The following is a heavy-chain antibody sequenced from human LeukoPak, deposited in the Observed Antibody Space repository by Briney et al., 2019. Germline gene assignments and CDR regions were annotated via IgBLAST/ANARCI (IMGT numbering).Heavy chain of an antibody. CDR1: DYTFTSYG. CDR2: ISAYNGNT. J-gene: IGHJ6*03. V-gene: IGHV1-18*01. Sequence: ASVKVSCKASDYTFTSYGISWVRQAPGQGLEWMGWISAYNGNTNYAQKLQGRVTMTTDTSTSTAYMELRSLRSDDTAVYYCARGYGSGSYYNVPYYYYMDVWGKGTTVTVSS. CDR3: ARGYGSGSYYNVPYYYYMDV. D-gene: IGHD3-10*01.